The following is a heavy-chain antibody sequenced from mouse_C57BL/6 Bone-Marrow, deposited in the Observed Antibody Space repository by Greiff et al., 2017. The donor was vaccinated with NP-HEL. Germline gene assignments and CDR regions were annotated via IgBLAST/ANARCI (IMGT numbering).Heavy chain of an antibody. D-gene: IGHD1-1*01. Sequence: VKLMESGAELVRPGSSVKLSCKASGYTFTSYWMHWVKQRPIQGLEWIGNIDPSDSETHYNQKFKDKATLTVDKSSSTAYMQLSSLTSEDSAVYYCATHYYGTAWFAYWGQGTLVTVSA. V-gene: IGHV1-52*01. CDR1: GYTFTSYW. CDR3: ATHYYGTAWFAY. J-gene: IGHJ3*01. CDR2: IDPSDSET.